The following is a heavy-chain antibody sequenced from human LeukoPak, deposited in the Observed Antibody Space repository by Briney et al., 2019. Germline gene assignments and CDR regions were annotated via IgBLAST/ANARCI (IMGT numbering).Heavy chain of an antibody. CDR2: ISSNSRYI. V-gene: IGHV3-21*06. J-gene: IGHJ4*02. D-gene: IGHD6-13*01. CDR1: GFTFSDYY. Sequence: GGSLRLSCAASGFTFSDYYMNWVRQAPGKGLEWVSSISSNSRYIYYADSMRGRFTISRDNAKNSLYLQMNSLKPEDTAVYYCARVAEAAAFDSWGQGTLVTVSS. CDR3: ARVAEAAAFDS.